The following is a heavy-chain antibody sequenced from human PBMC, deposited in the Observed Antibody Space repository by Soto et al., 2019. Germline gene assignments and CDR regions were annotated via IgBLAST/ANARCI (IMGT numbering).Heavy chain of an antibody. J-gene: IGHJ1*01. D-gene: IGHD6-13*01. Sequence: GGSLRLSCAASGFTFNTFHMNWVRQTPGKGLEWVTNISGSGASTYYKDSVKGRFTIYRDNSKNTLYLQMNSLRVEDTAIYYCVKEESREVADGRKFFQHWGQGTPVTVSS. CDR3: VKEESREVADGRKFFQH. CDR2: ISGSGAST. V-gene: IGHV3-23*01. CDR1: GFTFNTFH.